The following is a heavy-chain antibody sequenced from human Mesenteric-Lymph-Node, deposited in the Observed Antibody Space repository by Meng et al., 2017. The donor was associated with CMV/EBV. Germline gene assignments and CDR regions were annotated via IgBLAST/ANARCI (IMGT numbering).Heavy chain of an antibody. CDR2: IYPGDSDT. CDR3: ARRDHNYYGMDV. Sequence: GGSLRLSCKGSGYNFTNYWIVWVRQMPGKGLEWMGIIYPGDSDTTYSPSFQGQVTISADKSTGSAYLQWSSLKASDTAMYYCARRDHNYYGMDVWGQGTTVTVSS. V-gene: IGHV5-51*01. J-gene: IGHJ6*02. D-gene: IGHD2-21*01. CDR1: GYNFTNYW.